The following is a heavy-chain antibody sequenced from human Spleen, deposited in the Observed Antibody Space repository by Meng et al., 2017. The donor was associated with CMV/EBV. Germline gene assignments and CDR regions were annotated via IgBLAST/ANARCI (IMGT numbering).Heavy chain of an antibody. CDR3: AKSHRDPSMDGD. D-gene: IGHD5-24*01. V-gene: IGHV3-23*01. CDR2: ISGNDGTT. J-gene: IGHJ4*02. CDR1: GFTFSSYA. Sequence: GESLKISCAASGFTFSSYAMSWVRQAPGRGLEWVSAISGNDGTTYYTDSVKGRFTISRDNSKNTVYLQMSSLTAADTAVYYCAKSHRDPSMDGDWGQGTLVTVSS.